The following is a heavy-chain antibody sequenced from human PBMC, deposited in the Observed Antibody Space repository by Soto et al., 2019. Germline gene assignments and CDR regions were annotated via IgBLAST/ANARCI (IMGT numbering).Heavy chain of an antibody. D-gene: IGHD2-15*01. CDR1: GFTVSSHA. Sequence: EVQVLESGGGLVQPGGSLRLSCEGSGFTVSSHAMTWIRQAPGKGPEWVSTVTADGGTYYADSVKGRFAMSRDTSEHTRYLQMNSLGAEDTAAYYCAPHVSCSGGSCQYDAFAIRGQGTMVTVSS. J-gene: IGHJ3*02. V-gene: IGHV3-23*01. CDR2: VTADGGT. CDR3: APHVSCSGGSCQYDAFAI.